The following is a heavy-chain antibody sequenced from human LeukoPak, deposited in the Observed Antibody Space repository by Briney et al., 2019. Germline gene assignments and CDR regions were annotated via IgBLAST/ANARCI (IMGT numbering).Heavy chain of an antibody. J-gene: IGHJ4*02. V-gene: IGHV3-23*01. CDR3: AKVNSDNWEWLRFLYYFDY. CDR1: GFTFSSYA. CDR2: ISSSGGST. Sequence: GGSLRLSCAASGFTFSSYAMSWVRQAPGKGLEWVSAISSSGGSTYYADSVKGRFTISRDNSKNTLYLQMNSLRAEDTAVYYCAKVNSDNWEWLRFLYYFDYWGQGTLVTVSS. D-gene: IGHD5-12*01.